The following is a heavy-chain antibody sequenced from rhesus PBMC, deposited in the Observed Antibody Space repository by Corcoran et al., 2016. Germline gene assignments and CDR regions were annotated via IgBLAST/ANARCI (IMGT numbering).Heavy chain of an antibody. V-gene: IGHV4-122*02. D-gene: IGHD1-20*01. J-gene: IGHJ4*01. CDR1: GGSISSNYNY. Sequence: QVQLQESGPGLVKPSETLSLTCAVSGGSISSNYNYWSWIRHPPGKGLEWIGYITYKGNNNYNRSLKSRVTSSRDTSKNQFSLKLSSVTAADTAVYYCARTTTTFDYWGQGVLVTVSS. CDR3: ARTTTTFDY. CDR2: ITYKGNN.